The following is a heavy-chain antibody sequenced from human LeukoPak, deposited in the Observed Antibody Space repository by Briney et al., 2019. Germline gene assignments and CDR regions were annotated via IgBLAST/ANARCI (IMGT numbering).Heavy chain of an antibody. V-gene: IGHV3-30*18. CDR1: GFTFSSYG. J-gene: IGHJ4*02. Sequence: PGRSLRLSCAASGFTFSSYGMHWVRQAPGKGLEWVAVISYDGSNKYYADSVKGRFTISRDNSKNTLYLQMNSLRAEDTAVYYCAKGLGYCSGGSCLIGYWGQGTLVTVSS. CDR2: ISYDGSNK. CDR3: AKGLGYCSGGSCLIGY. D-gene: IGHD2-15*01.